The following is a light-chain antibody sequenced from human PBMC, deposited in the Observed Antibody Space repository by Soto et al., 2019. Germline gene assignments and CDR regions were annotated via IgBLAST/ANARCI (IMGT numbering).Light chain of an antibody. J-gene: IGKJ1*01. Sequence: DIRMTQSPSSLSASIGDRVTITCRASQGISNDLGWYQQKPGLAPKRLVSAASTLQSGVPSRFRGSGSATEFSLTISGLQPDDFGTYYCLQPPSSPWTFRPATKVDIQ. V-gene: IGKV1-17*01. CDR1: QGISND. CDR2: AAS. CDR3: LQPPSSPWT.